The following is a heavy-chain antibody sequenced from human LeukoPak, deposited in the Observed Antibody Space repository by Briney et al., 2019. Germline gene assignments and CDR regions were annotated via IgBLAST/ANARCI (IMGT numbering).Heavy chain of an antibody. CDR2: ISSSSNTI. Sequence: HPGGSLRLSCAASGFTFSSSAMNWVRQAPGKGLEWVSYISSSSNTIYHADSVKGRFTISRDNAKNSVHLQMNSLRVEDTAVYYCARDETRKFMVRGGSDYWGQGTLVTVSS. J-gene: IGHJ4*02. CDR3: ARDETRKFMVRGGSDY. V-gene: IGHV3-48*01. CDR1: GFTFSSSA. D-gene: IGHD3-10*01.